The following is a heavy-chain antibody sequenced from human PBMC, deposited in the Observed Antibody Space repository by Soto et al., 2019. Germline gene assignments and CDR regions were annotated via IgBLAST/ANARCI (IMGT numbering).Heavy chain of an antibody. Sequence: SCAASGFTFSSYAMSWVRQAPGKGLEWVSAISGSGGSTYYADSVKGRFTISRDNSKNTLYLQMNSLRAEDTAVYYCAKDLVGLVYYFDYWGQGTLVTVSS. CDR2: ISGSGGST. D-gene: IGHD2-8*02. V-gene: IGHV3-23*01. J-gene: IGHJ4*02. CDR1: GFTFSSYA. CDR3: AKDLVGLVYYFDY.